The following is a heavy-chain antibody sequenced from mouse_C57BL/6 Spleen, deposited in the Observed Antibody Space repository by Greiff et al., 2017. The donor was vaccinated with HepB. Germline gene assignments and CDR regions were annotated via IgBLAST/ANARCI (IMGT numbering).Heavy chain of an antibody. CDR1: GFSLTSYG. CDR2: IWSDGST. V-gene: IGHV2-6-1*01. Sequence: VKLMESGPGLVAPSQSLSITCTVSGFSLTSYGVHWVRQPPGKGLEWLVVIWSDGSTTYNSALKSRLSISKDNSKSQVFLKMNSLQTDDTAMYYCARHGDYYGNPWFAYWGQGTLVTVSA. D-gene: IGHD2-1*01. CDR3: ARHGDYYGNPWFAY. J-gene: IGHJ3*01.